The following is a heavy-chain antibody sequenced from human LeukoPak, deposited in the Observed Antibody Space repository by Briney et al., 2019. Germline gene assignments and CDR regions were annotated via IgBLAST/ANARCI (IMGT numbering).Heavy chain of an antibody. V-gene: IGHV4-39*01. D-gene: IGHD6-19*01. Sequence: SETLSLTCTVSGGSMTSSYYYWGWIRQPPGKGLEWIRSISNSGNTYYNPSLKSPVTMSVDTSKNQFSLNLSPVTAADTAVYYCAGGLQIAVAGRVYFAYWGQGTLVTVSS. CDR2: ISNSGNT. CDR3: AGGLQIAVAGRVYFAY. J-gene: IGHJ4*02. CDR1: GGSMTSSYYY.